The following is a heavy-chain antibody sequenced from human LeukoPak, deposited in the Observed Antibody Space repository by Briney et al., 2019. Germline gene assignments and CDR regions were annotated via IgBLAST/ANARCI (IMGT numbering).Heavy chain of an antibody. D-gene: IGHD3-22*01. J-gene: IGHJ6*03. CDR2: IYTSGST. CDR3: ARDTLPSRYDSSGYYSPGYYMDV. Sequence: SETLSLTCTVSGGSISSGSYYWSWIRQPAGKGLEWIGRIYTSGSTNYNPSLKSRVTISVDKSKNQFSLKLSSVTAADTAVYYCARDTLPSRYDSSGYYSPGYYMDVWGKGTTVTVSS. CDR1: GGSISSGSYY. V-gene: IGHV4-61*02.